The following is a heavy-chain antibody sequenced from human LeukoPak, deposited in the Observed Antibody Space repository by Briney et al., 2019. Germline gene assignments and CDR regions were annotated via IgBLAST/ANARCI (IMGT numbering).Heavy chain of an antibody. CDR2: IIPIFGTA. V-gene: IGHV1-69*05. CDR3: AAALFSWDIVVVVAATRRWNWFDP. CDR1: GGTFSSYA. D-gene: IGHD2-15*01. J-gene: IGHJ5*02. Sequence: SVKVSCKASGGTFSSYAISWVRQAPGQGLEWMGGIIPIFGTANYAQKSQGRVTITTDESTSTAYMELSSLRSEDTAVYYCAAALFSWDIVVVVAATRRWNWFDPWGQGTLVTVSS.